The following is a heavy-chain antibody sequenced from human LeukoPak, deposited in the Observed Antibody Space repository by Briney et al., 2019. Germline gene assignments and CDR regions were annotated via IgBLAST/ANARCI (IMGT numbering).Heavy chain of an antibody. Sequence: ASVKVSCKASGYTFTSYYMHWVRQAPGQGLEWMAIINPSGGSTRYAQKFQGRVTMTRDTSTSTVYMELSSLRSEDAAVYFCARDLFTIAAAGAPEYFQHWGQGTLVTVSS. CDR1: GYTFTSYY. J-gene: IGHJ1*01. V-gene: IGHV1-46*01. D-gene: IGHD6-13*01. CDR2: INPSGGST. CDR3: ARDLFTIAAAGAPEYFQH.